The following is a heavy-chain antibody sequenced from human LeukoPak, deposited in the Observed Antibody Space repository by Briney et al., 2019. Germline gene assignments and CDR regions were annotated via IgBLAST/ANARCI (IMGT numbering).Heavy chain of an antibody. Sequence: GGSLRLSCAASGFTFSSYGMHWVREAPGKGLEWVAVIWDDGSNKYYADSLKGGFTISRDNSNNTPYLQMNILRAEHMAVYYCAKNVEGSSELYAFAIGGEGTMVTVPS. V-gene: IGHV3-33*06. J-gene: IGHJ3*02. D-gene: IGHD3-3*01. CDR3: AKNVEGSSELYAFAI. CDR2: IWDDGSNK. CDR1: GFTFSSYG.